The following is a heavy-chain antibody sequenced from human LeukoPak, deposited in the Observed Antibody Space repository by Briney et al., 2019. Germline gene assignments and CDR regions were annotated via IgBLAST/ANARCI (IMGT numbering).Heavy chain of an antibody. Sequence: ASVKVSCEASGGTFSSYAISWVRQAPGQGLEWMGGIIPIFGTANYAQKFQGRVTITADESTSTAYMELSSLRSEDTAVYYCASGGVYDSSGYPFDYWGQGTLVTVSS. CDR1: GGTFSSYA. CDR3: ASGGVYDSSGYPFDY. J-gene: IGHJ4*02. V-gene: IGHV1-69*13. CDR2: IIPIFGTA. D-gene: IGHD3-22*01.